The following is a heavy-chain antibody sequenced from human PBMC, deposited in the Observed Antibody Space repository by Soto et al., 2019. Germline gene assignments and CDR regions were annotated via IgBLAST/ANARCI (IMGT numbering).Heavy chain of an antibody. CDR3: TTLSSWSYYYYYGMDV. Sequence: EVQLVESGGGLVKPGGSLRLSCAASGFTFSNAWMNWVRQAPGKGLEWVGRIKSKTDGGTTDYAAPVKGRFTISRDDSENTLYLQMNSLKTEDTAVYYCTTLSSWSYYYYYGMDVWGQGTTVTVSS. CDR2: IKSKTDGGTT. D-gene: IGHD6-13*01. CDR1: GFTFSNAW. J-gene: IGHJ6*02. V-gene: IGHV3-15*07.